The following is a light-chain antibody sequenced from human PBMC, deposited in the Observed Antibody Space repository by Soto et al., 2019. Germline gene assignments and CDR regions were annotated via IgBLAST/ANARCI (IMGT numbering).Light chain of an antibody. V-gene: IGKV1-39*01. J-gene: IGKJ2*01. CDR1: QSISSY. CDR3: QQSYSTPYMYT. Sequence: DIPMTQSPSSLSASVGDRVTITCRASQSISSYLNWYQQKPGKAPNLLIYAASSLQSGVPSRFSGSGSGTDFTLTISSLQPEDFATYYCQQSYSTPYMYTFGQGTKLEIK. CDR2: AAS.